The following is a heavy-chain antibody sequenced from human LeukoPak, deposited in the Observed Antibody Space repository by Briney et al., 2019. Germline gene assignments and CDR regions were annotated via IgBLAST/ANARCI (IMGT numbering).Heavy chain of an antibody. CDR1: GITVSNNY. Sequence: GGSPRLSCAVSGITVSNNYMSWVRQAPGKGLEWVSVIYSDGSSFYTDSVKGRFTISRDNSKKTLYLQMNSLRAEDTAVYYCATDFRYGSAWGPGTLVTVSS. V-gene: IGHV3-66*01. CDR3: ATDFRYGSA. CDR2: IYSDGSS. D-gene: IGHD3-10*01. J-gene: IGHJ4*02.